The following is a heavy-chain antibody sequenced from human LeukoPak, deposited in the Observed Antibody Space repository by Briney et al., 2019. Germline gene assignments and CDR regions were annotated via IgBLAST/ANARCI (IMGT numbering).Heavy chain of an antibody. CDR2: LSGSGADT. V-gene: IGHV3-23*01. CDR3: AKDPYGTRYFDY. J-gene: IGHJ4*02. Sequence: GGSLRLSCAASGFTFRSYAMSWVRQAPGKGLEWVSSLSGSGADTYYADSVKGRFTISRDNAKNTAYLQMNSLRAEDTAVYYCAKDPYGTRYFDYWGQGTLVTAS. D-gene: IGHD2-2*01. CDR1: GFTFRSYA.